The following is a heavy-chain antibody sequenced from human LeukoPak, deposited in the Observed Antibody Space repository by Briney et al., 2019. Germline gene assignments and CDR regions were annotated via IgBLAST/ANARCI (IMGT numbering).Heavy chain of an antibody. D-gene: IGHD4-23*01. Sequence: GESLKISCKGSGYSFTSYWIGWVRQMPGKGLEWMGIIYPGDSDTRYSPSFQGQVTISADKSISTAYLQWSSLKASDTAMYYCATESYGGTPEVAFDIWGQGTMVTVSS. CDR1: GYSFTSYW. J-gene: IGHJ3*02. CDR3: ATESYGGTPEVAFDI. CDR2: IYPGDSDT. V-gene: IGHV5-51*01.